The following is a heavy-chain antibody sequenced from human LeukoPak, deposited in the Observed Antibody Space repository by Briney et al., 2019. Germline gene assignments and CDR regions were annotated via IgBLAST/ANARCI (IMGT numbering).Heavy chain of an antibody. Sequence: PGGSPRLSCAASGFTFSSYAMSWVRQAPGKGLEWVSAISGSGGSTYYADSVKGRFTISRDNSKNTLYLQMNSLRAEDTAVYYCAKPPRWQQLPRFDYWGQGTLVTVSS. CDR3: AKPPRWQQLPRFDY. CDR2: ISGSGGST. V-gene: IGHV3-23*01. D-gene: IGHD6-13*01. J-gene: IGHJ4*02. CDR1: GFTFSSYA.